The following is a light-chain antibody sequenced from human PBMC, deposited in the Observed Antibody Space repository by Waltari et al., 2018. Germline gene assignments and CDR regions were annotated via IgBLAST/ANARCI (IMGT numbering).Light chain of an antibody. V-gene: IGKV3-20*01. CDR3: QHYLRLPVT. CDR2: SAA. Sequence: EIVLTQSPGTLSLSPGESATLSCRTSQSVTRALAWYQQKPGQAPRLLIYSAANRATGIPDRFSGSGSGTEFSLTISSLEPEDFAVYYCQHYLRLPVTFGQGTKVEVK. J-gene: IGKJ1*01. CDR1: QSVTRA.